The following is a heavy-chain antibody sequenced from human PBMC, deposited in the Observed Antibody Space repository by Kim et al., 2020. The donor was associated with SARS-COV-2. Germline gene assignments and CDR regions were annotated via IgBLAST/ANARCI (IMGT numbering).Heavy chain of an antibody. V-gene: IGHV1-8*01. J-gene: IGHJ6*03. CDR2: MNPNSGNT. D-gene: IGHD2-21*01. Sequence: ASVKVSCKASGYTFTSYDINWVRQATGQGLEWMGWMNPNSGNTGYAQKFQGRVTMTRNTSISTAYMELSSLRSEDTAVYYCARGHLKSIVVVIAPRPYYYYMDVWGKETAVTVSS. CDR3: ARGHLKSIVVVIAPRPYYYYMDV. CDR1: GYTFTSYD.